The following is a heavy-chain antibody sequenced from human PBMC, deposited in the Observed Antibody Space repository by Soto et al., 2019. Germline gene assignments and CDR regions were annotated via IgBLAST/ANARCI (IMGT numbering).Heavy chain of an antibody. Sequence: EVQLLESGGGLVQPGGSLRLSCAAPGFTFSSYARTWVRQARGKGLEWVSAISGGGGNTYYADSVKGRFTISRDNSKNTLYLQMNSLRAEDTAVYYCAKHRGYSSSWLEYWGQGTLVTVSS. CDR3: AKHRGYSSSWLEY. CDR2: ISGGGGNT. V-gene: IGHV3-23*01. D-gene: IGHD6-13*01. J-gene: IGHJ4*02. CDR1: GFTFSSYA.